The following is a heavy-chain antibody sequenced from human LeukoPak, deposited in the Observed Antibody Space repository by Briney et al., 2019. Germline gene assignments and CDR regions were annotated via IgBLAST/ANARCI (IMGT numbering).Heavy chain of an antibody. D-gene: IGHD2-15*01. J-gene: IGHJ4*02. CDR3: AKGSGSSCYSPCDY. V-gene: IGHV3-23*01. CDR1: GFTFNSHA. Sequence: GGSLRLSCRGSGFTFNSHALSWVRQAPGKGLEWVSVICANDGNTYYADAVKGRFTISRDNSKDTLYLQMDSLRAEDTAVYYCAKGSGSSCYSPCDYWGQGILVTVSS. CDR2: ICANDGNT.